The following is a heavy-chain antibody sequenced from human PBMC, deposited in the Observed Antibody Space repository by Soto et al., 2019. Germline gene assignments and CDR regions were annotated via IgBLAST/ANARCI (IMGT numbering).Heavy chain of an antibody. CDR2: IIPIFGPA. V-gene: IGHV1-69*01. CDR1: GGTFSSYA. Sequence: QVQLVQSGAEVKKPGSSVKVSCKASGGTFSSYAISWVRQAPGQGLEWMGGIIPIFGPANYAQKFQGRVTITADESTSTAYMELSSLRSEDTAVYYCARSAYYYDSSGYYLSHYGMDVWGQGTTVTVSS. J-gene: IGHJ6*02. D-gene: IGHD3-22*01. CDR3: ARSAYYYDSSGYYLSHYGMDV.